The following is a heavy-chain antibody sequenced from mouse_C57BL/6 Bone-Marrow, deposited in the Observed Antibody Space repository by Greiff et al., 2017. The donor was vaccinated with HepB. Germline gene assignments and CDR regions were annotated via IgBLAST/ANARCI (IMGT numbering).Heavy chain of an antibody. Sequence: QVQLQQSGAELVRPGASVTLSCKASGYTFTDYEMHWVKQTPVHGLEWIGAIDPETGGTAYNQKFKGKAILTADKSSSTAYTELRSLTSEDSAVYYCTRRDLLWDYWGQGTTLTVSS. CDR3: TRRDLLWDY. CDR1: GYTFTDYE. J-gene: IGHJ2*01. CDR2: IDPETGGT. V-gene: IGHV1-15*01. D-gene: IGHD2-1*01.